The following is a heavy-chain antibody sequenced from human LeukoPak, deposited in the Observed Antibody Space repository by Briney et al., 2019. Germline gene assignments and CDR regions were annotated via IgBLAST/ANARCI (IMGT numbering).Heavy chain of an antibody. Sequence: SETLSLTCTVSGGSISSSSYYWGWIRQPPGRGLEWIGSIYYSGSTYYNPSLKSRVTISVDTSKNQFSLKLSSVTAADTAVYCCARLRNIVVVPAAMEDYFDYWGQGTLVTVSS. CDR2: IYYSGST. CDR1: GGSISSSSYY. V-gene: IGHV4-39*01. CDR3: ARLRNIVVVPAAMEDYFDY. D-gene: IGHD2-2*01. J-gene: IGHJ4*02.